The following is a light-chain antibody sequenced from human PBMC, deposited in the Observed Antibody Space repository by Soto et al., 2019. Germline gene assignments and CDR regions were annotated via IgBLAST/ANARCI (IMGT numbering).Light chain of an antibody. J-gene: IGKJ2*01. Sequence: DIQMTQSPSSVSAFVGDRVTITCRASQGISTWLAWYQQKPGRAPKLLIYAASSLQSGVSSRVRGSGSGTDFTLTISRLQTEDLATYYCQQANIFPYTFGQGTKREIK. CDR1: QGISTW. V-gene: IGKV1-12*01. CDR3: QQANIFPYT. CDR2: AAS.